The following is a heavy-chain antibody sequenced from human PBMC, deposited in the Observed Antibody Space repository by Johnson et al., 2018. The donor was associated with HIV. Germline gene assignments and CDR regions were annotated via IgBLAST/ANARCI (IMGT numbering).Heavy chain of an antibody. Sequence: LVESGGGLVQPGRSLRLSCAASGFTFDDYAMHWVRQAPGKGLEWVSGISWNSCSIGYVDSVKDRFTISRDNTKNSLYLQMNSLRIEDTALYYCAKGGQQLADPFDIWGQGTLVTVSS. CDR3: AKGGQQLADPFDI. CDR2: ISWNSCSI. D-gene: IGHD6-13*01. V-gene: IGHV3-9*01. J-gene: IGHJ3*02. CDR1: GFTFDDYA.